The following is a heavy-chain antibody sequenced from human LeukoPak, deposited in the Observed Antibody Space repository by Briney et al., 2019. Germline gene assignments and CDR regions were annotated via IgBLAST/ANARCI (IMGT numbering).Heavy chain of an antibody. CDR3: AKGNTVTPDY. CDR2: ITTDGSRT. J-gene: IGHJ4*02. V-gene: IGHV3-23*01. CDR1: GFTFSNYP. D-gene: IGHD4-17*01. Sequence: GGSLRLSCAASGFTFSNYPMNWVRQAPGKGLEWVSAITTDGSRTYNADSVKGRFTISRDNSKNTLYLQMNSLRAEVTAVYYCAKGNTVTPDYWGQGTLVTVSS.